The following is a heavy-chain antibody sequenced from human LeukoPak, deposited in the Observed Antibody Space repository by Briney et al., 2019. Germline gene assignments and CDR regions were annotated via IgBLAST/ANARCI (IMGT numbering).Heavy chain of an antibody. CDR2: MNPNSGNT. Sequence: ASVKVSCKASGYTFTSYDINWVRQATGQGLEWMGWMNPNSGNTGYAQKFQGRVTMTRNTSISTAYMELSSLRSEDTAVYYCARGGGYCSSTSCKEVNYYYYMDVWGKGTTVTISS. D-gene: IGHD2-2*01. V-gene: IGHV1-8*01. CDR1: GYTFTSYD. CDR3: ARGGGYCSSTSCKEVNYYYYMDV. J-gene: IGHJ6*03.